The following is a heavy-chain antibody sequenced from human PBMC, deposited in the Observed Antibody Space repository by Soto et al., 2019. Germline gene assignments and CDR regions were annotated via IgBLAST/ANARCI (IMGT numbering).Heavy chain of an antibody. Sequence: PSETLSLTCTVSGGSISSSSYYWGWIRQPPGKGLEWIGSIYYSGSTYYNPSLKSRVTISVDTSKNQFSLKLSSVTAADTAVYYCARVGCSSTSCYLYYYYYMDVWGKGTTVTVSS. CDR2: IYYSGST. V-gene: IGHV4-39*01. CDR3: ARVGCSSTSCYLYYYYYMDV. J-gene: IGHJ6*03. CDR1: GGSISSSSYY. D-gene: IGHD2-2*01.